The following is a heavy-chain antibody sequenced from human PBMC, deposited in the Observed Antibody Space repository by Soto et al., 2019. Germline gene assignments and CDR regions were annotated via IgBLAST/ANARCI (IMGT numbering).Heavy chain of an antibody. Sequence: SGPTLVNPTQTLTLTCTFSGFSLATNGMCLSWIRQPPGKALEWLALIDWDDNTYYSTSLNNRLTLSKDTSKNQVVLLVRHMGPVDTATYYCARIPCGNYYTENFFDPWGQGIPVTVSS. CDR1: GFSLATNGMC. D-gene: IGHD3-22*01. V-gene: IGHV2-70*01. CDR2: IDWDDNT. CDR3: ARIPCGNYYTENFFDP. J-gene: IGHJ5*02.